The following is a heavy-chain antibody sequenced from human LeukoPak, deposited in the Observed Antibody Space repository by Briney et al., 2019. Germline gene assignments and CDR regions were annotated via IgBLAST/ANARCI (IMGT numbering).Heavy chain of an antibody. CDR1: GYTFTSYY. Sequence: GASVKVSCKASGYTFTSYYMHWVRQAPGQGLEWMGIINPSGGSTSYAQKFQGRVTITADESTSTAYMELSSLRSEDTAVYYCAREGDPPFDPWGQGTLVTVSS. V-gene: IGHV1-46*01. CDR2: INPSGGST. CDR3: AREGDPPFDP. J-gene: IGHJ5*02.